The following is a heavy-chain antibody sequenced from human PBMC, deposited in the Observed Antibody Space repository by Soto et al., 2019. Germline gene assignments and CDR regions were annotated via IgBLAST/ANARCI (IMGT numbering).Heavy chain of an antibody. CDR2: IYYSGST. Sequence: SETLSLTCTVSGGSISSSSYYWGWIRQPPGKGLEWIGSIYYSGSTYYNPSLKSRVTISVDTSKNQFSLKLSSVTAADTAVYYCARQQGLCYYYDYHGVEDWGQGTTATVPS. CDR3: ARQQGLCYYYDYHGVED. V-gene: IGHV4-39*01. J-gene: IGHJ6*02. CDR1: GGSISSSSYY. D-gene: IGHD2-15*01.